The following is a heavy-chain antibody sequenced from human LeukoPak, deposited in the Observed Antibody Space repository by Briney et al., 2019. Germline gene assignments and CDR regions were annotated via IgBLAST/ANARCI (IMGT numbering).Heavy chain of an antibody. CDR2: ISYSGST. D-gene: IGHD5-12*01. J-gene: IGHJ4*02. Sequence: PPETLSLTCTVSGGSITNYYWSWIRQPPGKGLEWIGYISYSGSTNYSPSLKSRVTISVDTSKKQFSLNLNSVTAADTAIYYCARGARGYPDDNFDYWGQGTLVTVSS. CDR1: GGSITNYY. V-gene: IGHV4-59*01. CDR3: ARGARGYPDDNFDY.